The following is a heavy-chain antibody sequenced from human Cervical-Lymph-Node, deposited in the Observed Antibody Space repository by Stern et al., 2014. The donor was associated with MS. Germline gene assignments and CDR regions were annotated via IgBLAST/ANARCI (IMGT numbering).Heavy chain of an antibody. CDR3: VGYRNWYFDL. D-gene: IGHD3-16*02. CDR1: GGSLSSSSYY. J-gene: IGHJ2*01. CDR2: IYYSGST. Sequence: QVQLQESGPGLVKPSETLSLTCTVSGGSLSSSSYYWGWIRQPPGKGLEGIGSIYYSGSTYYKPSLKSRVTISVDTSKNQLSQKLISWTAADTAVYYCVGYRNWYFDLWGLGTLVTVSS. V-gene: IGHV4-39*01.